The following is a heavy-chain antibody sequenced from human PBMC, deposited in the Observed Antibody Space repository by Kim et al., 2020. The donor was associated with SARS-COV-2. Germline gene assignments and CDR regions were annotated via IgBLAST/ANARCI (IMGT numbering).Heavy chain of an antibody. CDR1: GFTFSSYG. J-gene: IGHJ6*02. CDR2: IWYDGSNK. V-gene: IGHV3-33*01. D-gene: IGHD3-10*01. CDR3: ARDSGITMVRGNYYGMDV. Sequence: GGSLRLSCAASGFTFSSYGMHWVRQAPGKGLEWVAVIWYDGSNKYYADSVKGRFTISRDNSKNTLYLQMNSLRAEDTAVYYCARDSGITMVRGNYYGMDVWGQGTTVTVSS.